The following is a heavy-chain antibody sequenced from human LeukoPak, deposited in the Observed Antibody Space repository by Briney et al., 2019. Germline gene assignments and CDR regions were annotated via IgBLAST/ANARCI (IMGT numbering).Heavy chain of an antibody. V-gene: IGHV4-59*01. D-gene: IGHD3-10*01. Sequence: SETLSLTCTVSGGSISSYYWSWIRQPPGKGLEWIGYIYYSGSTNYNPSLKSRVTISVDTSKNQFSLKLSSVTAADTAVYYCARVRNGSGSYYNGYYYYMDVWGKGTTVTISS. CDR3: ARVRNGSGSYYNGYYYYMDV. CDR1: GGSISSYY. J-gene: IGHJ6*03. CDR2: IYYSGST.